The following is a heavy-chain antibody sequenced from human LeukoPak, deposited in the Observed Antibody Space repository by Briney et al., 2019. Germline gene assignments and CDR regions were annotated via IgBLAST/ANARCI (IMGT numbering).Heavy chain of an antibody. J-gene: IGHJ5*02. V-gene: IGHV3-30*04. Sequence: GGSLRLSCAASGFTSSSYAMHWVRQAPGKGLEWVAVISYDGSNKYYADSVKGRFTISRDNSKNTLYLQMNSLRAEDTAVYYCAREYSSSWYMGWFDPWGQGTLVTVSS. CDR3: AREYSSSWYMGWFDP. CDR2: ISYDGSNK. CDR1: GFTSSSYA. D-gene: IGHD6-13*01.